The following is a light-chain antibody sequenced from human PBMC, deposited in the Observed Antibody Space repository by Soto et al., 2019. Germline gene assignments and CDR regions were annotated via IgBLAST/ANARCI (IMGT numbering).Light chain of an antibody. Sequence: EIVMTQSPATMSVSPRKRATLSCRPSQSVSSNLAWYQQKPGQVPRLLIYGASTRATGIPARFSGSGSGTEVTLTISSLQSEDVAVYYCQHYNNWPRTFGQGTKVEIK. V-gene: IGKV3-15*01. J-gene: IGKJ1*01. CDR1: QSVSSN. CDR3: QHYNNWPRT. CDR2: GAS.